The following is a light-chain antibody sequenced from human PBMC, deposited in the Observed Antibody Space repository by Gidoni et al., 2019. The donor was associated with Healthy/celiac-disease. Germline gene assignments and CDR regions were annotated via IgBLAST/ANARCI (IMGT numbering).Light chain of an antibody. V-gene: IGKV3-11*01. CDR2: DAS. CDR1: QSVSSD. CDR3: QQRSNWPPGYT. J-gene: IGKJ2*01. Sequence: EIVLTQSPATLSLSPGERATLSCAASQSVSSDLAWYQQKPGQSPRLLIYDASNRATGIPARFSGSGSGTDFTLTISSLEPEDFAVYYCQQRSNWPPGYTFXQXTKLEIK.